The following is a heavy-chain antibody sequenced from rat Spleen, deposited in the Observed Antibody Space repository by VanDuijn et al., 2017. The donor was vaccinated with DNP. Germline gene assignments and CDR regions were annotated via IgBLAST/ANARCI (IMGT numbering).Heavy chain of an antibody. CDR3: ARHDTGVLDF. V-gene: IGHV5-31*01. CDR1: GFTFNNYW. CDR2: ITTSGDST. Sequence: EVQLVESGGDLVQPGRSLKVSCVVSGFTFNNYWMTWIRQVPGKGLEWVASITTSGDSTSSPDSVKGRFTISRDNAKNTLYLQMDSLRSEDTATYYCARHDTGVLDFWGPGTMVTVSS. J-gene: IGHJ1*01. D-gene: IGHD4-1*01.